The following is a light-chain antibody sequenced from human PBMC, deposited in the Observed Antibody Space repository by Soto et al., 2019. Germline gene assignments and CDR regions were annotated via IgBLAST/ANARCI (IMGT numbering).Light chain of an antibody. CDR2: DAS. J-gene: IGKJ4*01. CDR1: QSVSSY. CDR3: QQRSNWPPVVT. V-gene: IGKV3-11*01. Sequence: EIVLTPSPATLSLSPGERATLSCRASQSVSSYLAWYQQKPGQAPRLLIYDASNRATGIPARFSGSGSGTDFTLTISSLEPEDFAVYYCQQRSNWPPVVTFGGGTKVDI.